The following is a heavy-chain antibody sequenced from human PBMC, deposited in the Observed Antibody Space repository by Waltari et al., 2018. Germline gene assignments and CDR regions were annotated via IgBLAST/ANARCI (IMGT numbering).Heavy chain of an antibody. Sequence: QLQLQESGPGLVKPSETLSLTCTVSGGSISSSAYYWDWIRQPPVKGLEWIGSVYYSGSTYYNSSLKSRVTISVDTSKNQFSLKLSSVTAADTAVYYCAREVVVVPAARRGYYYGMDVWGQGTTVTVSS. V-gene: IGHV4-39*07. CDR2: VYYSGST. J-gene: IGHJ6*02. CDR3: AREVVVVPAARRGYYYGMDV. D-gene: IGHD2-2*01. CDR1: GGSISSSAYY.